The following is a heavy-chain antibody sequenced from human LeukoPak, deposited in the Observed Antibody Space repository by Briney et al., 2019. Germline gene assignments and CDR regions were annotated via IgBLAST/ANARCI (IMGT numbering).Heavy chain of an antibody. J-gene: IGHJ5*02. CDR1: GFTFSSYW. CDR2: INSDGSST. CDR3: ARGESSGWYAGNWFDP. Sequence: PGGSLRLSCAASGFTFSSYWMHWVREAPGKGLVWVSRINSDGSSTSYADSVKGRFIISRDNAKNTLYLQMNSLRAEDTAVYYCARGESSGWYAGNWFDPWGQGTLVTVSS. D-gene: IGHD6-19*01. V-gene: IGHV3-74*01.